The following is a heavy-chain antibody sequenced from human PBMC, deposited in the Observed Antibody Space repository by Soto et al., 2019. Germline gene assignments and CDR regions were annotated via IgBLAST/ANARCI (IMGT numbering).Heavy chain of an antibody. CDR2: ISSSSSYI. CDR3: ARDLIPYSSGWDHWFDP. D-gene: IGHD6-19*01. V-gene: IGHV3-21*01. J-gene: IGHJ5*02. Sequence: PGGSLRLSCAASGFTFSSYSMNWVRQAPGKGLEWVSSISSSSSYIYYADSVKGRFTISRDNAKNSLYLQMNSLRAEDTAVYYSARDLIPYSSGWDHWFDPWGQGTLVTVS. CDR1: GFTFSSYS.